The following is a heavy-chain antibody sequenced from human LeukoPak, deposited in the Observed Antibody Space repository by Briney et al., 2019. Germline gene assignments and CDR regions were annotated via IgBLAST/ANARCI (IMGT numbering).Heavy chain of an antibody. CDR1: GGSISSSSYY. Sequence: SETLSLTCTVSGGSISSSSYYWGWIRQPPGKGLEWIGSICYSGSTYYNPSLKSRVIISVDTSKNQFSLKLSSVTAADTAVYYCARVKRDSSGYYCHDYWGQGTLVTVSS. D-gene: IGHD3-22*01. CDR2: ICYSGST. V-gene: IGHV4-39*07. CDR3: ARVKRDSSGYYCHDY. J-gene: IGHJ4*02.